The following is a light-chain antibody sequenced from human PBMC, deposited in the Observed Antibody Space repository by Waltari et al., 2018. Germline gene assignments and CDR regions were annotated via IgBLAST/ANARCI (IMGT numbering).Light chain of an antibody. CDR1: QDIGTW. Sequence: DIQLTQSPSTLSASVVDRVTITCRASQDIGTWLAWYQQKPGKAPKLLVYKASRLQSGAPSRFSGSGSGTEFTLTISSLQPEDFATFYCQQFDTYPWTFGQGTKVDIK. CDR3: QQFDTYPWT. CDR2: KAS. J-gene: IGKJ1*01. V-gene: IGKV1-5*03.